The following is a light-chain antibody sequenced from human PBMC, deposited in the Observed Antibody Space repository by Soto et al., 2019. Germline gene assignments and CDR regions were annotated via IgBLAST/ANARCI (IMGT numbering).Light chain of an antibody. V-gene: IGKV3-20*01. CDR2: GAS. Sequence: EIVLTQSPGTLSLSPGERATLSCRASQSVSSTYLAWYQQQPGQAPRLLIYGASNRATGIPDRFSGSGSGTDFTLTISRLEPEDFAVYYCQQYGSSSWTFGQWTKVEIK. J-gene: IGKJ1*01. CDR1: QSVSSTY. CDR3: QQYGSSSWT.